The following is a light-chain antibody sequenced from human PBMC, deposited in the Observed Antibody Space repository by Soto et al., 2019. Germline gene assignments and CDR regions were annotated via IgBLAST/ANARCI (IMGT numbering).Light chain of an antibody. J-gene: IGKJ1*01. CDR1: QSVSSN. CDR3: QQYNGYRWT. V-gene: IGKV3D-15*01. CDR2: GAS. Sequence: EIVMTQSPATLSVSPGERATLSCRASQSVSSNLAWYQQKRGQAPRLLIYGASSRATGIPDRFSGSGSGTDFTLTISSLQPDDFATYYCQQYNGYRWTFGQGTKVDI.